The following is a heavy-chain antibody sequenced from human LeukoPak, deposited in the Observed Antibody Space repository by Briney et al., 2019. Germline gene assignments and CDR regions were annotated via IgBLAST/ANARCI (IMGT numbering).Heavy chain of an antibody. D-gene: IGHD6-19*01. CDR2: IYYSGST. CDR3: ARAVSGRFDY. J-gene: IGHJ4*02. Sequence: SETLSLTCTVSGGSLSSYHWGWIRQPPGKGLEWTGYIYYSGSTNYNPSLNSRVTISVDTSKNQFSLRLSSVTAADTAIYYCARAVSGRFDYWGQGTLVTVSS. CDR1: GGSLSSYH. V-gene: IGHV4-59*08.